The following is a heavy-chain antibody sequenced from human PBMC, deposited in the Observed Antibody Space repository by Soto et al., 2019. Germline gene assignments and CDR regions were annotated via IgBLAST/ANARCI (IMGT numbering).Heavy chain of an antibody. Sequence: ASVKVSCKASGYTFTGYYMHWVRQAPGQGLEWMGWINPNSGGTNYAQKFQGWVTVTRDTSISTAYMELSRLRSDDTAVYYCARDNRFRVATIPGYWGQGTLVTVS. D-gene: IGHD5-12*01. CDR2: INPNSGGT. CDR3: ARDNRFRVATIPGY. J-gene: IGHJ4*02. CDR1: GYTFTGYY. V-gene: IGHV1-2*04.